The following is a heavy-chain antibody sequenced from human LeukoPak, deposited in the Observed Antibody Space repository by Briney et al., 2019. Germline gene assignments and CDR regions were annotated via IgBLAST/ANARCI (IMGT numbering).Heavy chain of an antibody. CDR3: ARHYHCSGGSCFTEIDY. Sequence: KPSETLSLTCTVSGGSISSSNHYWVWIRQPPGKGLEWIGTIYYSGTTYYTPSLKSRVTISVDTSKNQFSLKLSSVTAADTAVYYCARHYHCSGGSCFTEIDYWGQGTLVTVSS. V-gene: IGHV4-39*01. CDR2: IYYSGTT. CDR1: GGSISSSNHY. D-gene: IGHD2-15*01. J-gene: IGHJ4*02.